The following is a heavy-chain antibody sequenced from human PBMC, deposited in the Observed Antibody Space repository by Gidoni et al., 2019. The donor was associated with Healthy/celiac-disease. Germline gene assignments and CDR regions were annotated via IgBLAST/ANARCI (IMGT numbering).Heavy chain of an antibody. CDR3: AREEVAGTINDY. Sequence: MGWISAYNGNTNYAQKLQGRVTMTTDTSTSTAYMELRSLRSDDTAVYYCAREEVAGTINDYWGQGTLVTVSS. V-gene: IGHV1-18*01. D-gene: IGHD6-19*01. CDR2: ISAYNGNT. J-gene: IGHJ4*02.